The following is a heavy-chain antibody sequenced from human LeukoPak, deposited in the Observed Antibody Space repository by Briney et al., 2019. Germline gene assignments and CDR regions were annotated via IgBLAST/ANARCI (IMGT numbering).Heavy chain of an antibody. D-gene: IGHD3-16*02. CDR2: IGTDDGETRT. CDR1: GYTFTSFG. CDR3: ARGLRLGELSVYFDY. Sequence: AASVKVSCKASGYTFTSFGISWVRQAPGQGLEWLGWIGTDDGETRTNYGQNLQGRLTMTRDTSASTAYMELGSLRSDDTAVYYCARGLRLGELSVYFDYWGQGTLVTVSS. V-gene: IGHV1-18*01. J-gene: IGHJ4*02.